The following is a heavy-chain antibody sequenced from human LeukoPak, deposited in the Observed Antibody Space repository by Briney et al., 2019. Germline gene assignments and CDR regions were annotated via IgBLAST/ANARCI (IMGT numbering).Heavy chain of an antibody. V-gene: IGHV4-59*01. D-gene: IGHD3-3*01. CDR2: IYYSGST. CDR1: GGSISSYY. CDR3: ARGSVLVALDY. J-gene: IGHJ4*02. Sequence: SETLSLTCTVSGGSISSYYWSWIRQPPGKGLEWIGYIYYSGSTNYNPSLKSRVTISVDTSKNQFSLKLNSVTAADTAVYYCARGSVLVALDYWGQGTLVTVSS.